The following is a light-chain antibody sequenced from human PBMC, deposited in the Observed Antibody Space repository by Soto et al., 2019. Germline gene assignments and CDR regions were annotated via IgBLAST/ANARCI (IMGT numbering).Light chain of an antibody. J-gene: IGKJ4*01. CDR3: QQYSSLPLT. V-gene: IGKV1-5*03. Sequence: DIQMTQSPSTLSASVGDRVTITCRASQSISSWLAWYQQKPGRAPNLLIYKASSLESGVSSKFSGSGSGTEFTLTISSLPPDDSATYYCQQYSSLPLTFGGGTKVEIK. CDR2: KAS. CDR1: QSISSW.